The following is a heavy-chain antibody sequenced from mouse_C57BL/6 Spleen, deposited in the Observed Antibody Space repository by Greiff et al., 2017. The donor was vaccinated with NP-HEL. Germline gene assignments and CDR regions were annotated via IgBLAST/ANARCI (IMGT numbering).Heavy chain of an antibody. V-gene: IGHV1-81*01. CDR3: ARRDSITTVVATPYWYFDV. CDR2: IYPRSGNT. CDR1: GYTFTSYG. J-gene: IGHJ1*03. D-gene: IGHD1-1*01. Sequence: QVQLQQSGAELARPGASVQLSCKASGYTFTSYGISWVKQRTGQGLEWIGEIYPRSGNTYYNEKFKGKATLTADKSSSTAYMELRSLTSEDSAVYFCARRDSITTVVATPYWYFDVWGTGTTVTVSS.